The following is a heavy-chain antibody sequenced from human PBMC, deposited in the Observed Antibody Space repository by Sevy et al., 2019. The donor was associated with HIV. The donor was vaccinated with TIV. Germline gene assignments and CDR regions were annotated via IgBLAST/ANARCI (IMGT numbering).Heavy chain of an antibody. J-gene: IGHJ4*02. CDR1: GFTFNIYA. D-gene: IGHD1-1*01. Sequence: GGSLRLSCATSGFTFNIYAMSWVRQAPGKGLEWVSTIGGGDTYYADSVKGRFTISRDNSKSTLYLQMNSLRAEDTAVYYCATRSLNSGPYFDPWGQGTLVTVSS. V-gene: IGHV3-23*01. CDR2: IGGGDT. CDR3: ATRSLNSGPYFDP.